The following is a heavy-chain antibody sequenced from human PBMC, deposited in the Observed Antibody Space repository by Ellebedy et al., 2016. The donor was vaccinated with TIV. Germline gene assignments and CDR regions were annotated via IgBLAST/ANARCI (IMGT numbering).Heavy chain of an antibody. CDR1: GGSFSGYY. Sequence: SETLSLTXAVYGGSFSGYYWGWIRQPPGKGLEWIGSIYYSGSTYYNPSLKSRVTISVDTSKNQFSLKLSSVTAADTAVYYCASWIVDQDGAVDYWGQGTLVTVSS. CDR2: IYYSGST. J-gene: IGHJ4*02. D-gene: IGHD2-21*01. V-gene: IGHV4-39*01. CDR3: ASWIVDQDGAVDY.